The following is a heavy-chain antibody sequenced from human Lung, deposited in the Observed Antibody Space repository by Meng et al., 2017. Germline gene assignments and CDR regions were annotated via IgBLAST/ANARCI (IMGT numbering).Heavy chain of an antibody. CDR1: GGSISSRNW. D-gene: IGHD3-3*01. CDR3: VRGGQDQAYYDFWSGPFDP. CDR2: IYHSWRT. Sequence: VQLQESGPGLVKPSGTLSLTCAVFGGSISSRNWWSWVRQSPGKGLEWIGEIYHSWRTNYNPSLESRVTISLDKSQNHFSLKVKSVTAADTAVYYCVRGGQDQAYYDFWSGPFDPWGQGTLVTVSS. J-gene: IGHJ5*02. V-gene: IGHV4-4*02.